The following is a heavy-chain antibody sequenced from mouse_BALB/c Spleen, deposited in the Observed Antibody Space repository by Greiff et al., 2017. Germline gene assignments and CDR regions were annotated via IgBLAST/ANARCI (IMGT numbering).Heavy chain of an antibody. CDR1: GYTFSSYW. CDR3: AKNKDYRFAY. D-gene: IGHD2-12*01. Sequence: VQLQQSGAELMKPGASVKISCKATGYTFSSYWIEWVKQRPGHGLEWIGEILPGSGSTNYNEKFKGKATFTADTSSNTAYMQLSSLTSEDSAVYYCAKNKDYRFAYWGQGTLVTVSA. J-gene: IGHJ3*01. V-gene: IGHV1-9*01. CDR2: ILPGSGST.